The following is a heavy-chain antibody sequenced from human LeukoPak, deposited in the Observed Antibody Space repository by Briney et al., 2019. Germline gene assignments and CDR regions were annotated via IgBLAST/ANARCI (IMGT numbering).Heavy chain of an antibody. Sequence: PSETLSLTCTVSGVSISSYYWSWIRQPPGKGLEWIGYIYYSGSTNYNPSLKSRVTMSLDTSKNQFSLKLSSVTAADTAVYYCAVIGGTTDYYIDYWGQGTLVTVSS. D-gene: IGHD2/OR15-2a*01. CDR2: IYYSGST. V-gene: IGHV4-59*03. CDR3: AVIGGTTDYYIDY. J-gene: IGHJ4*02. CDR1: GVSISSYY.